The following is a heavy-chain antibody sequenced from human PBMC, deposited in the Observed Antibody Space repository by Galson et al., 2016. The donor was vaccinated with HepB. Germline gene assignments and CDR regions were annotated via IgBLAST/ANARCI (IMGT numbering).Heavy chain of an antibody. J-gene: IGHJ5*02. CDR1: GYTFTNYA. CDR3: ARDGYCSSLNCYSWFDP. Sequence: SVKVSCKASGYTFTNYAIHWVRQAPGQRLEWMGWINAGNGDTKSSQKFQGRVTITRDTSATTAYMELSSLRSEDTAVYYCARDGYCSSLNCYSWFDPWGQGALVTASS. CDR2: INAGNGDT. V-gene: IGHV1-3*01. D-gene: IGHD2-2*01.